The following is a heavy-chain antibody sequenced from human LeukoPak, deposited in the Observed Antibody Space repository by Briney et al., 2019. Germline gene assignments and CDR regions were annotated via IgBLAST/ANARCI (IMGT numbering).Heavy chain of an antibody. Sequence: ASVKVSCKASGYTFTSYDINWVRQAPGQGLEWMGWISAYNGNTNYAQKLQGRVTMTTDTSTSTAYMELRSLRSDDTAVYYCAREEGYYDSSGYHLDYWGQGTLVTVSS. CDR3: AREEGYYDSSGYHLDY. D-gene: IGHD3-22*01. V-gene: IGHV1-18*01. CDR1: GYTFTSYD. J-gene: IGHJ4*02. CDR2: ISAYNGNT.